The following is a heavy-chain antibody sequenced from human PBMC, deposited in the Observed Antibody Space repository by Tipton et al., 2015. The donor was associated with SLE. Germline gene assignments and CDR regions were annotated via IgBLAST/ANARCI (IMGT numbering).Heavy chain of an antibody. Sequence: TLSLTCTVSGGSISSSSYYWGWIRQPPGKGLEWIGSIYYSGSTNYNPSLKSRVTISVDRSKNQFSLKLSSVTAADTAVYYCASSIAAAGTRNYWGQGTLVTVSS. CDR1: GGSISSSSYY. D-gene: IGHD6-13*01. CDR2: IYYSGST. J-gene: IGHJ4*02. V-gene: IGHV4-39*07. CDR3: ASSIAAAGTRNY.